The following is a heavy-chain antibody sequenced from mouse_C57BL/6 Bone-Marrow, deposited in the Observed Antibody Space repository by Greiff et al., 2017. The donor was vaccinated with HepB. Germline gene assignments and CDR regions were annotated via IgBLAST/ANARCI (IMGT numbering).Heavy chain of an antibody. CDR3: ASYYYGSSLYAMDY. CDR1: GYAFSSSW. J-gene: IGHJ4*01. CDR2: IYPGDGDT. Sequence: VQLQQSGPELVKPGASVKISCKASGYAFSSSWMNWVKQRPGKGLEWIGRIYPGDGDTNYNGKFKGKATLTAAKSSSTAYMQLSSLTSEDSTVYFCASYYYGSSLYAMDYWGQGTSVTVSS. D-gene: IGHD1-1*01. V-gene: IGHV1-82*01.